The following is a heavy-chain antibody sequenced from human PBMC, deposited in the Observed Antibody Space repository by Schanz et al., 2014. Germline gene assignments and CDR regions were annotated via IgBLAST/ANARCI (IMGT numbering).Heavy chain of an antibody. CDR1: GFTFSSYA. CDR2: VPFDGSQK. Sequence: QVQLVESGGGVVQPGRSLRLSCAASGFTFSSYALHWVRQAPGKGLEWVAFVPFDGSQKFYADSVKGRFTISRDNSKNTVYLQMNSLRAEDTAVYYCAKGRFGELSAIDIWGQGTMVTVSS. V-gene: IGHV3-30*04. CDR3: AKGRFGELSAIDI. J-gene: IGHJ3*02. D-gene: IGHD3-10*01.